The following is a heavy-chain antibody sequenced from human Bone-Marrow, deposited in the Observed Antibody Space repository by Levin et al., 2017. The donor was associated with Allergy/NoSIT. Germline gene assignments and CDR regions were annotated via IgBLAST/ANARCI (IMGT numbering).Heavy chain of an antibody. J-gene: IGHJ4*02. CDR1: GFTFSSYW. Sequence: PGGSLRLSCAASGFTFSSYWMHWVRQAPGKGLVWVSRINSDGSRTTYADSVKGRFTISRDNAKNMVYLQMNSLRVDDTAVYYCARVPLNGWYEFHYWGQGTLATVSS. V-gene: IGHV3-74*01. D-gene: IGHD6-19*01. CDR3: ARVPLNGWYEFHY. CDR2: INSDGSRT.